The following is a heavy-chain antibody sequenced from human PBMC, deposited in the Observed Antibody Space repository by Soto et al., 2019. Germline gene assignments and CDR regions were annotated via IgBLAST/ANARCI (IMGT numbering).Heavy chain of an antibody. CDR3: TVPDYYYYYYGMDV. CDR1: GFTFSNAW. CDR2: IKSKTDGGTT. Sequence: GGSLRLSCAASGFTFSNAWMNWVRQAPGKGLEWVGRIKSKTDGGTTDYVAPVKGRFTISRDDSKNTLYLQMNSLKTEDTAVYYCTVPDYYYYYYGMDVWGQGTTVTVSS. J-gene: IGHJ6*02. D-gene: IGHD5-12*01. V-gene: IGHV3-15*07.